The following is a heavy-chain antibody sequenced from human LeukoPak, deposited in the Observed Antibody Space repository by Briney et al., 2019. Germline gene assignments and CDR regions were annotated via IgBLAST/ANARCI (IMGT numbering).Heavy chain of an antibody. D-gene: IGHD4-17*01. V-gene: IGHV3-21*01. CDR2: ISSSSSYI. J-gene: IGHJ4*02. CDR3: ARKAGGTTCPNY. Sequence: GGSLRLSCAASGFTFSSYSMNWVRQAPGKGLEWVSSISSSSSYIYYADSVKGRFTISRDNAKNSLYLQMNSLRAEDTAVYDCARKAGGTTCPNYWGQGTLVTVSS. CDR1: GFTFSSYS.